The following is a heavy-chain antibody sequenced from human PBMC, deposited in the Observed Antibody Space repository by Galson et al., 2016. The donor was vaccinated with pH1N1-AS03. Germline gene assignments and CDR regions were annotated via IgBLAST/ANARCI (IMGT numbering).Heavy chain of an antibody. CDR2: IDEGGSHP. V-gene: IGHV3-21*01. Sequence: SLRLSCAASGFTFSKTGMNWVRQAPGKGPEWVSSIDEGGSHPYSADSLQGRFTISRDNTKNSLLLHMNSLRAEDTAVYYCVTDGTFGSTIGHWGQGTLVTVSS. CDR3: VTDGTFGSTIGH. J-gene: IGHJ4*02. CDR1: GFTFSKTG. D-gene: IGHD2-15*01.